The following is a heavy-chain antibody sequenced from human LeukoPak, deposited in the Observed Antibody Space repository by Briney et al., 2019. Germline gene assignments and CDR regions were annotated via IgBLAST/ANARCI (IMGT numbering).Heavy chain of an antibody. CDR2: ISSSGSTI. Sequence: PGGSLRLSCAASGFTFSDYYMSWIRQAPGKGLEWVSYISSSGSTIYYADSVKGRFTISRDNAENSLYLQMNSLRAEDTAVYYCARDARKYYYDSSGPHDYWGQGTLVTVSS. D-gene: IGHD3-22*01. J-gene: IGHJ4*02. CDR3: ARDARKYYYDSSGPHDY. V-gene: IGHV3-11*01. CDR1: GFTFSDYY.